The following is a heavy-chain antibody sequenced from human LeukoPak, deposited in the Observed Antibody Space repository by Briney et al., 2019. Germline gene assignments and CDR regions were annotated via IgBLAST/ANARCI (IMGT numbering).Heavy chain of an antibody. Sequence: GGTLRLSCAASGFTFTHYGMNWVRQAPGSGLEWLAYIHYDGYTTNYADSVKGRFTISRENSKNTLYLQMNSLRTEDTAVYYCAKDVAYTFDYWGQGTLVTVSS. V-gene: IGHV3-30*02. J-gene: IGHJ4*02. CDR2: IHYDGYTT. CDR1: GFTFTHYG. D-gene: IGHD3-16*01. CDR3: AKDVAYTFDY.